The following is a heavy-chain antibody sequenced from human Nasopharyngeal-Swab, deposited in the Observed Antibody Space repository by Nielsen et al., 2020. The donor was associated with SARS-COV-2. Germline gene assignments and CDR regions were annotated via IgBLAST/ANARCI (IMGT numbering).Heavy chain of an antibody. V-gene: IGHV3-33*01. CDR2: IWYDGSNK. CDR1: GFTFSSYG. CDR3: SRYDSGYCSGGSCQELDY. Sequence: GESLKISYAASGFTFSSYGMHWLRQAPGKGLEWVAVIWYDGSNKYYADSVKGRFTISRANSKNTLYLQMNSLRSEETAVYYCSRYDSGYCSGGSCQELDYWGQGTLVTVSS. J-gene: IGHJ4*02. D-gene: IGHD2-15*01.